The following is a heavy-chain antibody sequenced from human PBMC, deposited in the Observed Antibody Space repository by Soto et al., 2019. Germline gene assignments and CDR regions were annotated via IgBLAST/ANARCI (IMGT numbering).Heavy chain of an antibody. V-gene: IGHV1-69*01. CDR1: GGTFTGNP. J-gene: IGHJ4*02. CDR3: ARWRDAVATHDS. CDR2: IIPMFGTT. Sequence: QVQLVQSGAEVKKPGSSVKVSCKASGGTFTGNPISWVRQAPGRGLEWMGGIIPMFGTTNYAQKFQGRVTITADESTTTAYMELNSLRSEDTAVYYCARWRDAVATHDSWGQGTLVTVSS. D-gene: IGHD5-12*01.